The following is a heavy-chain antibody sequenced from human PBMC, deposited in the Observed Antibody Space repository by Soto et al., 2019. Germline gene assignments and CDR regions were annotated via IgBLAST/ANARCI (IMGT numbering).Heavy chain of an antibody. Sequence: QITLKESGPPLGKPTQTLTLTCTFSGFSLSSTRMAVGWIRQPPGKALEWVAIIYWDDDKRYSPFLKSRLTITKDTTKNQVVLTMSNMDPVDTARYYCAHIVVAGLGYYFDYWGQGTLVTVSS. J-gene: IGHJ4*02. CDR1: GFSLSSTRMA. V-gene: IGHV2-5*02. CDR3: AHIVVAGLGYYFDY. CDR2: IYWDDDK. D-gene: IGHD6-19*01.